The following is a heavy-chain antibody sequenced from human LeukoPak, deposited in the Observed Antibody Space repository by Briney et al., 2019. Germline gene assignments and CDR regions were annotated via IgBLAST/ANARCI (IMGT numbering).Heavy chain of an antibody. D-gene: IGHD2-2*01. CDR2: IGVYSGKT. CDR1: GYTFTTYG. J-gene: IGHJ5*02. V-gene: IGHV1-18*01. CDR3: AREEFCTTSSCYHNWFDP. Sequence: GASVKVSCKTSGYTFTTYGIGWVRQAPGQGLEWMGWIGVYSGKTKYAQNFQGRVTMTTDTSTSTAYMELRNLRFDDTAVYFCAREEFCTTSSCYHNWFDPWGQGTLVTVSS.